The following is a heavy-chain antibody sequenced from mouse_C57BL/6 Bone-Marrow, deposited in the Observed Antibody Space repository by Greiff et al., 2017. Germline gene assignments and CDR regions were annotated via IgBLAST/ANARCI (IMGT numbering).Heavy chain of an antibody. J-gene: IGHJ3*01. Sequence: EVKLVESGGGLVKPGGSLKLSCAASGFTFSSYAMSWVRQTPEKRLAWVATISDGGSYTYYPDNVKGRFTISRDNAKNNLYLQMSHLKSEDTAMYYCARGEAWCAYWGQGTLVTVSA. V-gene: IGHV5-4*03. CDR2: ISDGGSYT. CDR1: GFTFSSYA. CDR3: ARGEAWCAY.